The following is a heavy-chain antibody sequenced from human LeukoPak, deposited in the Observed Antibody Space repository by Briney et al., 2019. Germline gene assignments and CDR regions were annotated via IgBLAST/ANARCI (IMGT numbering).Heavy chain of an antibody. CDR3: ARGSTYYDYVWGSYRYGDYFDY. Sequence: GSLRLSCAASGFTFSSYWMSWVRQPPGKGLEWIGEINHSGSTNYNPSLKSRVTISVDTSKNQFSLKLSSVTAADTAVYYCARGSTYYDYVWGSYRYGDYFDYWGQGTLVTVSS. CDR2: INHSGST. D-gene: IGHD3-16*02. V-gene: IGHV4-34*01. CDR1: GFTFSSYW. J-gene: IGHJ4*02.